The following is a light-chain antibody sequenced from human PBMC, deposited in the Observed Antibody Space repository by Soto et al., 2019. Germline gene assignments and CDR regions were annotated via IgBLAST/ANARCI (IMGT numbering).Light chain of an antibody. Sequence: EIVLTQSPGTLSLSPGERATLSSRASQTVSSNYLAWYQQKPGQAPRLLIYGSSSRATGIPDRFSGSGSGTDFTLTISRLGPEDIAVYYCQQYDGPPWTFGQGTKVDIK. J-gene: IGKJ1*01. CDR2: GSS. CDR3: QQYDGPPWT. V-gene: IGKV3-20*01. CDR1: QTVSSNY.